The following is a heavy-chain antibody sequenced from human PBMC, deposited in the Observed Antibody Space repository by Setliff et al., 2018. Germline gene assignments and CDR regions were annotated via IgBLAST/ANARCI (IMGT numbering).Heavy chain of an antibody. CDR3: AGGYPSNFDY. V-gene: IGHV3-30*03. D-gene: IGHD3-22*01. J-gene: IGHJ4*02. CDR2: ISWDGTKT. Sequence: GGSLRLSCVASGYTFSSYAIHWVRQAPGKGLEWVALISWDGTKTSYADSVRGRFTISRDGSKSTLYLQLNSLRAEDTAIYYCAGGYPSNFDYWGQGTLVTVSS. CDR1: GYTFSSYA.